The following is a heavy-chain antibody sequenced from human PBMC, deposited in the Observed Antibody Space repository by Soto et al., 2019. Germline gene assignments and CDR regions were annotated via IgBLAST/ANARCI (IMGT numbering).Heavy chain of an antibody. D-gene: IGHD6-19*01. V-gene: IGHV1-3*01. Sequence: ASVKVSCKASGFVSTNHNFHWVRQAPGQSLEWMGRINAGNDNTQYSQNFQGRVTFTSDPSASTAFMELTNLRFEDRAMYYCASDYGSNWRLWGQGTLVTVSS. CDR2: INAGNDNT. CDR3: ASDYGSNWRL. J-gene: IGHJ4*02. CDR1: GFVSTNHN.